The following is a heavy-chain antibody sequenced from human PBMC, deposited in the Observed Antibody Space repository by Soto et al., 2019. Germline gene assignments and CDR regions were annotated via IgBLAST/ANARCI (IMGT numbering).Heavy chain of an antibody. J-gene: IGHJ4*02. V-gene: IGHV1-2*04. CDR1: GYTFTGYY. Sequence: ASVKVSCKASGYTFTGYYMHWVRQAPGQGLEWMGWINPNSGGTNYAQKFQGWVTMTRDTSISTAYMELGRLRSDDTAVYYCARSGPYYYDSSGTFDYWGQGTLVTVSS. D-gene: IGHD3-22*01. CDR2: INPNSGGT. CDR3: ARSGPYYYDSSGTFDY.